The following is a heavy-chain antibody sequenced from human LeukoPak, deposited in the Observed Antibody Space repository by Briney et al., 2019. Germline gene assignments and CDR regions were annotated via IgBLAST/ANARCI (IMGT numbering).Heavy chain of an antibody. V-gene: IGHV3-21*01. Sequence: PGGSLRLSCAASGFTFSSYSMNWVRQAPGKGLEWVSSISSSSSYIYYADSVKGRFTISRDNAKNSLYLQMNSLRAEDTAVYYCAGRQHCSSTSCYRGQPDYWGQGTLVTVSS. CDR3: AGRQHCSSTSCYRGQPDY. CDR1: GFTFSSYS. J-gene: IGHJ4*02. CDR2: ISSSSSYI. D-gene: IGHD2-2*01.